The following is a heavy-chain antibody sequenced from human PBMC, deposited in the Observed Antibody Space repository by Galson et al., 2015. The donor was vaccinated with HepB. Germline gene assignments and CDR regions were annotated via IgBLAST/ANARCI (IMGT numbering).Heavy chain of an antibody. Sequence: SLRLSCAASGFTFSTSTMNWLRQAPGKELEWVSYISSDGRTIYYADSVKGRFTISRDNAKNSLYLQMSSLRTEDTARYYCARVGFDPRGYSSYWYFDFWGRGTLVAVSS. D-gene: IGHD3-22*01. J-gene: IGHJ2*01. CDR2: ISSDGRTI. V-gene: IGHV3-48*04. CDR1: GFTFSTST. CDR3: ARVGFDPRGYSSYWYFDF.